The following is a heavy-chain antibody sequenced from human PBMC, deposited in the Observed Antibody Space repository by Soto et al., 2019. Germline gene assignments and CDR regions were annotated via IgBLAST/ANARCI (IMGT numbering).Heavy chain of an antibody. CDR2: VYRTGST. Sequence: QVQLQESGPGLVKPSGTLSLTCAVSGGSISTSNWWSWVRQPPGKGLEWIGEVYRTGSTTYNPSLENRLTISVDKSKNQFSLKLTSVTAADTAVYYCARARATIAAAAIFDCWGQGTLVTVSS. V-gene: IGHV4-4*02. CDR3: ARARATIAAAAIFDC. D-gene: IGHD6-13*01. J-gene: IGHJ4*02. CDR1: GGSISTSNW.